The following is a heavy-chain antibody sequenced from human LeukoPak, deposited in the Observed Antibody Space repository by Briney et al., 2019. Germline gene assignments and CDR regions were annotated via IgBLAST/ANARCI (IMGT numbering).Heavy chain of an antibody. J-gene: IGHJ5*02. D-gene: IGHD1-20*01. CDR3: TTFLSYNWNP. V-gene: IGHV3-23*01. CDR1: GFTFSSYG. Sequence: GGSLRLSCAASGFTFSSYGMSWVRQAPGKGLEWVSAISGSGGSTYYADSVKGRFTISRDNSKNTLYLQMSSLKTEDTAVYYCTTFLSYNWNPWGQGTLVTVSS. CDR2: ISGSGGST.